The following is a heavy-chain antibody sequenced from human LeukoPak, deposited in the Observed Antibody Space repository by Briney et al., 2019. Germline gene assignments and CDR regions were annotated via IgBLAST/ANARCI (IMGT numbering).Heavy chain of an antibody. Sequence: SETLSLTCTVSGGSISSYYWSWIRQPPGKGLEWIGYIYYSGSTNYNPSLKGRVTISVDTSKNQFSLKLSSVTAADTAVYYCARIATGNSFFFDYWGQGTLVTVSS. J-gene: IGHJ4*02. V-gene: IGHV4-59*01. CDR3: ARIATGNSFFFDY. CDR1: GGSISSYY. D-gene: IGHD4-23*01. CDR2: IYYSGST.